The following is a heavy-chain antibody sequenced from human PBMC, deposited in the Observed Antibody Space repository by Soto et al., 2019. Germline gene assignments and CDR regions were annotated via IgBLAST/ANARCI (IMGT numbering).Heavy chain of an antibody. CDR3: AKDPLYYDFWSGSDAFDI. D-gene: IGHD3-3*01. V-gene: IGHV3-23*01. J-gene: IGHJ3*02. CDR2: ITGSGGST. Sequence: EVQLLESGGGLVQPGGSLRLSCAASGFTFSSYAMSWDRQAPGKGLEWVSAITGSGGSTYYADSVKGRFTISRDNSKNTLYLQMNSLRAEDTAVYSCAKDPLYYDFWSGSDAFDIWGEGTMVTVSS. CDR1: GFTFSSYA.